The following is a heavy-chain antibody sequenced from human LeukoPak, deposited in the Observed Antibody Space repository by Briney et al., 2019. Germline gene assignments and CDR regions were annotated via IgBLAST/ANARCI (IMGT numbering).Heavy chain of an antibody. V-gene: IGHV1-69*13. J-gene: IGHJ3*01. CDR3: AREDFLEWPSGVHDV. CDR2: IIPILATT. Sequence: SVKVSCKASGDTFSNYAVTWVRQAPGQGLEWMGGIIPILATTNYAQKFQGKVTITADDSTSTAFMEVNSLRSEDTAVYYCAREDFLEWPSGVHDVWGHGTMVTVSS. D-gene: IGHD3-3*01. CDR1: GDTFSNYA.